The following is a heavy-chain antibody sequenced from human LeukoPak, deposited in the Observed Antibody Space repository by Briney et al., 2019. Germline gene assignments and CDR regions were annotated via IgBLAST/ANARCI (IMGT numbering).Heavy chain of an antibody. CDR1: GFTFSSYA. CDR3: AKDSIYDSSGVYYFDY. Sequence: GGSLRPSCAASGFTFSSYAMSWVRQAPGKGLEWVSAISGSGGSTYYADSVKGRFTISRDNSKNTLYLQMNSLRAEDTAVYYCAKDSIYDSSGVYYFDYWGQGTLVTVSS. D-gene: IGHD3-22*01. V-gene: IGHV3-23*01. J-gene: IGHJ4*02. CDR2: ISGSGGST.